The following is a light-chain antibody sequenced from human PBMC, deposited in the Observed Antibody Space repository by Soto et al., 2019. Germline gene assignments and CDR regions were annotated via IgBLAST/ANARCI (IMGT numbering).Light chain of an antibody. V-gene: IGKV1-5*01. J-gene: IGKJ5*01. Sequence: DIQMTQSPSTLSASVGDIVTITCRASQSISSWLAWYQQKPGKAPRLLIYDASILQRGVPSRFSGSGSGTHFILTISNLQPEDFATYYCQQFNSLFGQGTRLEIK. CDR1: QSISSW. CDR2: DAS. CDR3: QQFNSL.